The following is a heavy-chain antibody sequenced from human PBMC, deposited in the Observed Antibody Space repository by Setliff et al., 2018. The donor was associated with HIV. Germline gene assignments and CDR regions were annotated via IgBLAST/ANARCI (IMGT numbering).Heavy chain of an antibody. CDR2: INTSTGNP. CDR1: GYTFTSYA. CDR3: ARVGSYDFWSGLYYYYYYMDV. J-gene: IGHJ6*03. V-gene: IGHV7-4-1*02. Sequence: ASVKVSCKASGYTFTSYAMNWVRQAPGQGLDWMGWINTSTGNPTYAQGFTGRFVFSLDTSVSTAYLQISSLKAEDTAVYYCARVGSYDFWSGLYYYYYYMDVWGKGTTVTVSS. D-gene: IGHD3-3*01.